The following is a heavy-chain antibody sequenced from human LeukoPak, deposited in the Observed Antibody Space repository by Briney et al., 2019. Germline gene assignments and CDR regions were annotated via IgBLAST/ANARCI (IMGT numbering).Heavy chain of an antibody. CDR3: ARDLLAGTPDY. J-gene: IGHJ4*02. V-gene: IGHV3-30*04. Sequence: PGGSLRLSCAASGFTFRSYAMHWVRQAPGKGLEWVAVISYDGSNKYYAGSVKGRFTISRDNSRNTLYLQMNSLRAEDTAVYYCARDLLAGTPDYWGQGTLVTVSS. CDR2: ISYDGSNK. D-gene: IGHD6-19*01. CDR1: GFTFRSYA.